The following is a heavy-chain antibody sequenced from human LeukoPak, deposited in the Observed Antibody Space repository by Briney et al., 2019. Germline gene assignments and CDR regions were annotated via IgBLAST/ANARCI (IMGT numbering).Heavy chain of an antibody. CDR3: ARDIFLGASDY. V-gene: IGHV4-59*01. CDR2: IYYSGST. CDR1: GGSISSYY. J-gene: IGHJ4*02. Sequence: SETLSLTCTVSGGSISSYYWSWIRQPPGKGLEWIGYIYYSGSTNYTPSLKSRVTISVDTSKNQFSLKLSSVTAADTAVYYCARDIFLGASDYWGQGTLVTVSS. D-gene: IGHD1-26*01.